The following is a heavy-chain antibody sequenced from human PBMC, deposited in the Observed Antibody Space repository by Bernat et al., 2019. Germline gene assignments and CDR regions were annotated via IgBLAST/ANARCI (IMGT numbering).Heavy chain of an antibody. CDR1: GFTFSSYS. J-gene: IGHJ4*02. V-gene: IGHV3-21*04. Sequence: EVQLVESGGGLVKPGGSLRLSCAASGFTFSSYSMNWVRQAPGKGLEWVSSISSSSSYIYYADSVKGRFTISRDNFKNTLYLQMNSLRAEDTAIYYCAKGAVVVVAATNTYFDFWGQGTLVTVSS. CDR3: AKGAVVVVAATNTYFDF. CDR2: ISSSSSYI. D-gene: IGHD2-15*01.